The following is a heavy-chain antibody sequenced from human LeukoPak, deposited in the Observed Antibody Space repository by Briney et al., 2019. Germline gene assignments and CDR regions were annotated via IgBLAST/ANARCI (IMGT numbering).Heavy chain of an antibody. CDR1: GGSISSSSYY. Sequence: SETLSLTCTVSGGSISSSSYYWGWIRQPPGKGLEWIGSIYYSGSTYYNPSLKSRVTISVDTSKNQFSLKLSSVTAADTAVYYCARKYTTSYYSVDYWGQGSLVTVSS. CDR3: ARKYTTSYYSVDY. D-gene: IGHD2-2*01. J-gene: IGHJ4*02. V-gene: IGHV4-39*01. CDR2: IYYSGST.